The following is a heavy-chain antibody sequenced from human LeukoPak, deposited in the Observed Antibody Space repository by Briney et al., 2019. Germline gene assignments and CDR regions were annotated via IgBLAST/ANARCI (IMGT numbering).Heavy chain of an antibody. CDR1: GGSISSYY. CDR2: IYYSGST. V-gene: IGHV4-59*08. D-gene: IGHD6-19*01. J-gene: IGHJ5*02. Sequence: SETLSLTCTVSGGSISSYYWSWIRQPPGKGLEWIGYIYYSGSTNYNPSLKSRVTISVDTSKNQFSLKLRSVTAADTAVYYCARSQARLGWFDPWGQGTLVTVSS. CDR3: ARSQARLGWFDP.